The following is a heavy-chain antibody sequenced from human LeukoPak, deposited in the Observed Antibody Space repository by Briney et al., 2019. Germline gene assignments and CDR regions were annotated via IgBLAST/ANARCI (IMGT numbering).Heavy chain of an antibody. V-gene: IGHV1-2*02. CDR2: INPNSGGT. CDR1: GYTFTGYY. D-gene: IGHD3-22*01. J-gene: IGHJ4*02. CDR3: ARAPSYDSSQDY. Sequence: ASVKVSCKASGYTFTGYYMHWVRQAPGQGLEWMGWINPNSGGTNYAQKFQGRVTMTRDTSISTAYMELSRLRSDDTAVYYCARAPSYDSSQDYWGQGTLVTVSS.